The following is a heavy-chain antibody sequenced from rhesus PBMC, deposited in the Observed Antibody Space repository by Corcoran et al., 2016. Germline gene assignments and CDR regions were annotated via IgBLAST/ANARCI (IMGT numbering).Heavy chain of an antibody. CDR1: GGSISSSNW. CDR3: ARPWGIAAAGSDY. D-gene: IGHD6-31*01. Sequence: QVQLQESGPAVVKPSETLSLTCAVSGGSISSSNWWSWIRQSPGNGLEWIGGNYVSGGSTEYNPSLKSRVTISKDTSKNQFSLKLSSVTAADTAVYYCARPWGIAAAGSDYWGQGVLVTVSS. J-gene: IGHJ4*01. V-gene: IGHV4-93*01. CDR2: NYVSGGST.